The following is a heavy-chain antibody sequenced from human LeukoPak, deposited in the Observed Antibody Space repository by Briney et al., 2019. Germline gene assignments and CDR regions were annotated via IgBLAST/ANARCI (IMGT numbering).Heavy chain of an antibody. J-gene: IGHJ4*02. CDR2: IIPIFGTA. Sequence: SVKVSCKASGGTFSSYAISWVRQAPGQGLEWMGGIIPIFGTANYAQKFQGRVTITTDESTSTAYMELSSLRSEDTAVYYCARDPFRDGYNYFADYWGQGTLVTVSS. V-gene: IGHV1-69*05. D-gene: IGHD5-24*01. CDR3: ARDPFRDGYNYFADY. CDR1: GGTFSSYA.